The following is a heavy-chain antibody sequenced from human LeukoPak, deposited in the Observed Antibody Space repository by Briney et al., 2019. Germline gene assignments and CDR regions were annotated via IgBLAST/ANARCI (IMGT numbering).Heavy chain of an antibody. CDR2: ISAYNGNT. V-gene: IGHV1-18*01. Sequence: ASVKVSCKASGYTFTSYGISWVRQAPGQGLEWMGWISAYNGNTNYAQKLQGRVTMTTDTSTSTAYMELRSLRSDDTAVYYCARHQTHTSYYDFWSGYYPWGQGTLVTVSS. D-gene: IGHD3-3*01. J-gene: IGHJ5*02. CDR3: ARHQTHTSYYDFWSGYYP. CDR1: GYTFTSYG.